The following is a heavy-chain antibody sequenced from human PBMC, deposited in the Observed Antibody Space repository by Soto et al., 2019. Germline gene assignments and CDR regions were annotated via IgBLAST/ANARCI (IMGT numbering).Heavy chain of an antibody. V-gene: IGHV4-31*03. CDR3: ARTATVFGVGDAFNI. CDR1: GGSISSGGYD. J-gene: IGHJ3*02. Sequence: QVQLQESGPGLVKPSQTLSLTCTVSGGSISSGGYDWSWIRQHPGKGLEWIGYIYYSGNTYYNPSLKSRVTISVDASENQISLKLSSVTAADTAVYYCARTATVFGVGDAFNIWGQGTMVTVSS. CDR2: IYYSGNT. D-gene: IGHD3-3*01.